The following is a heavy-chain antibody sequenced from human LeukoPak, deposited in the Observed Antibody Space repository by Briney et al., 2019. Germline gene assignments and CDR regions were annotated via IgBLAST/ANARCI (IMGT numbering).Heavy chain of an antibody. D-gene: IGHD7-27*01. CDR3: ARVPPNWGSPRVNAFDI. Sequence: TGGSLRLSCVASGLTFSSHAMTWVRQTPGKGLEWVSGITGSGGSTYHADSVKGRFTISRDNAKNSLYLQMNSLRAEGTAVYYCARVPPNWGSPRVNAFDIWGQGTMVTVSS. J-gene: IGHJ3*02. V-gene: IGHV3-23*01. CDR1: GLTFSSHA. CDR2: ITGSGGST.